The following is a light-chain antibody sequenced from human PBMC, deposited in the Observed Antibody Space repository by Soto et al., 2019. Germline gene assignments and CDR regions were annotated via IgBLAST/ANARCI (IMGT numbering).Light chain of an antibody. CDR2: GAS. V-gene: IGKV3-20*01. CDR1: QSINSY. Sequence: EIVMTQSPATLSVSPGETTRLSCRASQSINSYLAWYQQKPGQAPRLLIYGASSRATGIPDRFSGSGSGTDFTLTISRLEPEDFAVYYCQQYGSSTTFGQGTKVDIK. CDR3: QQYGSSTT. J-gene: IGKJ1*01.